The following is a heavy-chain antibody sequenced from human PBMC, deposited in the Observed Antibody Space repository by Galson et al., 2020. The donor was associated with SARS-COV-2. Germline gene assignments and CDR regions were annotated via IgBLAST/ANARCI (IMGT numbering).Heavy chain of an antibody. CDR3: ARDSWGTYLYRFDD. CDR2: INHEGAT. D-gene: IGHD3-16*01. J-gene: IGHJ4*02. CDR1: GGSFSGYY. V-gene: IGHV4-34*01. Sequence: SETLSLTCAVSGGSFSGYYWSWIRQPPGMRLEWIGEINHEGATNYNQSLKSRVTRSVDTSKNQLSLALTSVTAADTAVYFCARDSWGTYLYRFDDWGQGTPVTGSS.